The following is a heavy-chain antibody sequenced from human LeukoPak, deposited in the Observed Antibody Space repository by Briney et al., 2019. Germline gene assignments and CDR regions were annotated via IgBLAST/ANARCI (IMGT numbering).Heavy chain of an antibody. CDR1: GFTFSSYS. D-gene: IGHD3-16*01. CDR2: ISSSSSYI. Sequence: GGSLRLSCSASGFTFSSYSMNWVRQAPGKGLEWVSSISSSSSYIYYADSVKGRFTISRDNAKNSLYLQMNSLRAEDTAVYYCARRGNTAFDYWGQGTLVTVSS. J-gene: IGHJ4*02. V-gene: IGHV3-21*01. CDR3: ARRGNTAFDY.